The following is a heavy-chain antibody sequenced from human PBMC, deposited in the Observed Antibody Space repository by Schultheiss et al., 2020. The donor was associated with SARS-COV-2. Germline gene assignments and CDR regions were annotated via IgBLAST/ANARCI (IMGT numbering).Heavy chain of an antibody. CDR1: GFTFSSYA. V-gene: IGHV3-30-3*01. J-gene: IGHJ4*02. D-gene: IGHD5-24*01. CDR3: ARGEGWLQCRDGGAFDF. CDR2: ISYDGSNK. Sequence: GGSLRLSCAASGFTFSSYAMHWVRQAPGKGLEWVAVISYDGSNKYYADSVKGRFTISIDNSNNTLYLQMNSLRAEDTAVYYCARGEGWLQCRDGGAFDFWGQGTLVTVSS.